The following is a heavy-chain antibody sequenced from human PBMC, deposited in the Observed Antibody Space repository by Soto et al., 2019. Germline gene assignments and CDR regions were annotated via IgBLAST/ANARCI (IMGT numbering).Heavy chain of an antibody. CDR1: GFTFSNFG. CDR3: AKDLDVVMVLSATRGLDV. V-gene: IGHV3-30*18. Sequence: QVQLVESGGGMIQPGKSLRLSCVASGFTFSNFGMHWVRQAPGKGLEWVAGISYDGRSESYVDSVRGRFTLSRDNSKNTLSLQIISLRPEDTGVYYCAKDLDVVMVLSATRGLDVWGQGTTVTVSS. D-gene: IGHD2-15*01. CDR2: ISYDGRSE. J-gene: IGHJ6*02.